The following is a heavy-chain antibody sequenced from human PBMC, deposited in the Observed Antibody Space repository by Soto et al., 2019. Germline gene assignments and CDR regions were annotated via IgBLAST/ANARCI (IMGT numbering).Heavy chain of an antibody. CDR1: GGTFSAYA. J-gene: IGHJ3*02. CDR3: ARDSRVTAMGKGEALDI. Sequence: QVQLVQSGAEVKKPGSSVNVSCKASGGTFSAYAISWVRQAPGQGLEWMGRIIPIFGTANDAQKFQGRVTITADESTTTAYMELRSLRSEATAVYYCARDSRVTAMGKGEALDIWGQGTMVTVSS. CDR2: IIPIFGTA. V-gene: IGHV1-69*18. D-gene: IGHD5-18*01.